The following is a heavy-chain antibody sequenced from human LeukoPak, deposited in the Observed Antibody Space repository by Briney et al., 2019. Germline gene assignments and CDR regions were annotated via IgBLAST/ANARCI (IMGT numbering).Heavy chain of an antibody. V-gene: IGHV4-59*01. J-gene: IGHJ4*02. CDR2: IFYSGST. D-gene: IGHD6-13*01. Sequence: SETLSLTCTVSGGSISSYYWSWVRQTPGKGLEWIGFIFYSGSTNYNPSLQSRVTISLDMSNNQFSPRLTSVTAADTAVYYCARGHGSSWTFEYWGQGPLVTVSS. CDR3: ARGHGSSWTFEY. CDR1: GGSISSYY.